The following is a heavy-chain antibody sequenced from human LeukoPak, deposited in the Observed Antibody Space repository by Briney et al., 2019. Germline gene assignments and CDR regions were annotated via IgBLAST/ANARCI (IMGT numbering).Heavy chain of an antibody. CDR3: ARGKTTAYGMDV. CDR2: INHSGST. V-gene: IGHV4-34*01. CDR1: GGSFSGYY. Sequence: SETLSLTCAVYGGSFSGYYWSWIRQPPGKGLEWIGEINHSGSTNYNPSLKSRVTISVDTSKNQFSLKLSSVTAADTAVYYCARGKTTAYGMDVWGQGTTVTVSS. D-gene: IGHD4-4*01. J-gene: IGHJ6*02.